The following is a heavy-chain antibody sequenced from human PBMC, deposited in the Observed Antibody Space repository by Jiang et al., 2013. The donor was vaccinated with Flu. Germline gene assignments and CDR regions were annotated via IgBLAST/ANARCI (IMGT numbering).Heavy chain of an antibody. CDR1: GYTFTGYY. J-gene: IGHJ4*02. CDR2: INPNSGGT. CDR3: ARERPAYYYDSSGPSTFDY. V-gene: IGHV1-2*02. Sequence: VESGAEVKKPGASVKVSCKASGYTFTGYYMHWVRQAPGQGLEWMGWINPNSGGTNYAQKFQGRVTMTRDTSISTAYMELSRLRSDDTAVYYCARERPAYYYDSSGPSTFDYWGQGTLVTVSS. D-gene: IGHD3-22*01.